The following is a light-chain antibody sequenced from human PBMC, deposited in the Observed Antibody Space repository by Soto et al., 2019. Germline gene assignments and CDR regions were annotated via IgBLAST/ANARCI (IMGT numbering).Light chain of an antibody. CDR1: SSNIGSNY. CDR2: RNN. J-gene: IGLJ2*01. V-gene: IGLV1-47*01. Sequence: QPVLTQPPSASGTPGQRVTISCSGSSSNIGSNYVYWYQHLPGTAPKLLIYRNNQRPSGVPDRFSGSKSGTSASLAINGLRSEDEADYYCAAWDDSLSGVVFGGGTKVTVL. CDR3: AAWDDSLSGVV.